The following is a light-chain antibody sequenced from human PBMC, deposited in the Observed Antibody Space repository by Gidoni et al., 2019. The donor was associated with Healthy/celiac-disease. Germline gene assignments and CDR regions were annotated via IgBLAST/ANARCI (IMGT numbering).Light chain of an antibody. V-gene: IGKV3-20*01. CDR2: GAS. CDR3: QQYGSSPLLT. J-gene: IGKJ4*01. CDR1: QSVSSSY. Sequence: ENVLTQSPGTLSLSPGERATLSCRASQSVSSSYLAWYQQKPGQAPRLLIYGASSRATGIPDRFSGSGSGTDFTLTISRLEPEDFAVYYCQQYGSSPLLTFGGGTKVEIK.